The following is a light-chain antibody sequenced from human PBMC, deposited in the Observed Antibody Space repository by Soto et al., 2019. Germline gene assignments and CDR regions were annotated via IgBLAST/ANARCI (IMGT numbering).Light chain of an antibody. J-gene: IGLJ1*01. Sequence: QFALTQPPSASGSPGQSVTISCTGTSSDVGGYNYVSWYQQHSGKAPKLMIYEVSKGPSGVPDRCSGSKSGNTASLTVSGLQAEDEADYYCSSYAGSNSYVFGTATKVTVL. CDR2: EVS. V-gene: IGLV2-8*01. CDR1: SSDVGGYNY. CDR3: SSYAGSNSYV.